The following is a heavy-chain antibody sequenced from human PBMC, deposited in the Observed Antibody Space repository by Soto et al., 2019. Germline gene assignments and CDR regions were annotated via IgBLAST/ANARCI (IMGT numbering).Heavy chain of an antibody. J-gene: IGHJ6*02. CDR2: ISYDGSNK. V-gene: IGHV3-30-3*01. CDR1: GLNFSDFA. Sequence: GRLMRHPCAAFGLNFSDFAMRRVRQDPGKGLEWVAVISYDGSNKYYADSVKGRFTISRDNSKNTLYLQMNSLRAEDTAVYYCARDRLILEWYPQRNIHMDVWGQGTTVTVSS. CDR3: ARDRLILEWYPQRNIHMDV. D-gene: IGHD3-3*01.